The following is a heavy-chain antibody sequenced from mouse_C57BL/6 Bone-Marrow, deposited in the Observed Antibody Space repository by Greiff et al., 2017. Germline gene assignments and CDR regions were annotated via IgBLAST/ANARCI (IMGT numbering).Heavy chain of an antibody. Sequence: VKLQQPGAELVMPGASVKLSCKASGYTFTSYWMHWVKQRPGQGLEWIGEIDPSDSYTNYNQKFKGKSTLTVDKSSSTAYMQLSSLTSEDSAVYYCARGDNGECAYWGQGTLVTVTA. D-gene: IGHD1-2*01. CDR3: ARGDNGECAY. CDR1: GYTFTSYW. J-gene: IGHJ3*01. CDR2: IDPSDSYT. V-gene: IGHV1-69*01.